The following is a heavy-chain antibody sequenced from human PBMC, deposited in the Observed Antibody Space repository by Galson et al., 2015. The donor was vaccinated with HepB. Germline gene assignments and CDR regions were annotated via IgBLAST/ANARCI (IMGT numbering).Heavy chain of an antibody. V-gene: IGHV1-3*01. D-gene: IGHD5-18*01. Sequence: SVKVSCKASGYTFTSYAMHWVRQAPGQRLEWMGWINAGNGNTKYSQKFQGRVTITRDTSASTAYMELSSLRSEDTAVYYCARARATGGYSYGAVFDYWGQGTLVTVSS. CDR2: INAGNGNT. J-gene: IGHJ4*02. CDR3: ARARATGGYSYGAVFDY. CDR1: GYTFTSYA.